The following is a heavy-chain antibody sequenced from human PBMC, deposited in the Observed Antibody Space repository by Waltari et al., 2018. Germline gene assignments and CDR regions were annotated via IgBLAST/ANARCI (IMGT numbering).Heavy chain of an antibody. V-gene: IGHV1-69*01. Sequence: QVQLVQSGAEVKKPGSSVKVSCKASGGTFSSYAISWVRQAPGQGLGWMGGIIPIFGTANYAQKFQGRVTITADESTSTAYMELSSLRSEDTAVYYCARDWGGYDILTGYYDYWGQGTLVTVSS. CDR1: GGTFSSYA. CDR3: ARDWGGYDILTGYYDY. D-gene: IGHD3-9*01. CDR2: IIPIFGTA. J-gene: IGHJ4*02.